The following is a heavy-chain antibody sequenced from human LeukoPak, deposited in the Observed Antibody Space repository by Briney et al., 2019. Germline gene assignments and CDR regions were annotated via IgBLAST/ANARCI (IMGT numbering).Heavy chain of an antibody. V-gene: IGHV4-38-2*01. CDR1: TYSISSGYN. D-gene: IGHD2-2*01. J-gene: IGHJ4*02. Sequence: SQALSPTCDVSTYSISSGYNGGWIRQPPGQGLEWIGSISHMGNANYNPSLKGRVTISVATSTYHFPLRLPSATAADTAVYYCATHYQLLSFDSWGQGILVTVSS. CDR2: ISHMGNA. CDR3: ATHYQLLSFDS.